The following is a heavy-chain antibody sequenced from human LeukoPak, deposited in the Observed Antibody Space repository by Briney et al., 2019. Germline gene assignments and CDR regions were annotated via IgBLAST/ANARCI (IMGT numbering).Heavy chain of an antibody. CDR2: INHSGST. CDR3: ARGRRWFGELSLVY. CDR1: GGSFSGYY. Sequence: SETLSLTCAVYGGSFSGYYWSWIRQPPGKGLEWIGEINHSGSTNYNPSLKSRVTISVDTSKNQLSLKLSSVTAADTAVYYCARGRRWFGELSLVYWGQGTLVTVSS. D-gene: IGHD3-10*01. V-gene: IGHV4-34*01. J-gene: IGHJ4*02.